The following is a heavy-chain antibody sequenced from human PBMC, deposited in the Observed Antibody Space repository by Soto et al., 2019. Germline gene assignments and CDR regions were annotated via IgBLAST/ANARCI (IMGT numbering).Heavy chain of an antibody. V-gene: IGHV1-3*01. J-gene: IGHJ6*02. CDR1: GYTFMNYA. Sequence: ASVKVSCKASGYTFMNYALQWVRQAPVQSLEWMGWINAGNGDTIYSQKFQGRVTITRDTSASAAYMELSSLRSEDTAMYFCARDCSSKNCYPTPHYYGMDVWGQGTTVTVSS. CDR2: INAGNGDT. D-gene: IGHD2-2*01. CDR3: ARDCSSKNCYPTPHYYGMDV.